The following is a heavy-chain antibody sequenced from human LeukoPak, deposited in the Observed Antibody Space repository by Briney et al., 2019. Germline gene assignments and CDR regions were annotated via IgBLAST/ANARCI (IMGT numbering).Heavy chain of an antibody. V-gene: IGHV4-34*01. D-gene: IGHD4-17*01. Sequence: SETLSLTCAVYSGSFSGYYWSWIRQPPGKGLEWIGSIYYSVSTYDNPSLKSRVTISVDTSKNQFSLKLSSVTAADTAVYYCARVPTVTFFDHWGQGTLVTVSS. J-gene: IGHJ4*02. CDR1: SGSFSGYY. CDR2: IYYSVST. CDR3: ARVPTVTFFDH.